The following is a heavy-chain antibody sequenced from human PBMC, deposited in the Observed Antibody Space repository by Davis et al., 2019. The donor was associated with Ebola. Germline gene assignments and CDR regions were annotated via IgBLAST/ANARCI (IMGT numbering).Heavy chain of an antibody. D-gene: IGHD2-15*01. V-gene: IGHV4-59*01. J-gene: IGHJ6*03. Sequence: PSETLSLTCTVSGGSISSYYWSWIRQPPGKGLEWIGYIYYSGSTNYNPSLKSRVTILVDTSKNQFSLKLSSVTAADTAVYYCARVDVVVVAATPNYYYYMDVWGKGTTVTVSS. CDR1: GGSISSYY. CDR2: IYYSGST. CDR3: ARVDVVVVAATPNYYYYMDV.